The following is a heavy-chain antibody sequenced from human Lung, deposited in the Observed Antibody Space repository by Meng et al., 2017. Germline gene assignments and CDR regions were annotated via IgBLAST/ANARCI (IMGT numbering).Heavy chain of an antibody. J-gene: IGHJ4*02. D-gene: IGHD6-13*01. CDR2: IKSNSDGGTT. V-gene: IGHV3-15*01. CDR3: ATGAAAADH. CDR1: GFSFTDAW. Sequence: EVQLVGCGGVLVKRGGSLRLSCVASGFSFTDAWMSWVRQAPGKGLEWVGRIKSNSDGGTTDYAAPVKGRFTISRDDSKNTLYLQMNSLITEDTAVYFCATGAAAADHWGQGTLVTVSS.